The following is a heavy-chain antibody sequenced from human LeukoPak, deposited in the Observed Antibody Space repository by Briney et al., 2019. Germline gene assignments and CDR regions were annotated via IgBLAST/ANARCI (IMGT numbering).Heavy chain of an antibody. D-gene: IGHD3-3*01. Sequence: GGXLRLSCAASGFTFSSYAMSWVGQAPGKGVEGGSGISGSGGSTYYADSVKGGFTIYRDNSKNRLYVQMNRQRAEDTAVYYCAKDFDFWSGYYRVGAFDIWGQGTMVTVSS. CDR2: ISGSGGST. CDR3: AKDFDFWSGYYRVGAFDI. CDR1: GFTFSSYA. J-gene: IGHJ3*02. V-gene: IGHV3-23*01.